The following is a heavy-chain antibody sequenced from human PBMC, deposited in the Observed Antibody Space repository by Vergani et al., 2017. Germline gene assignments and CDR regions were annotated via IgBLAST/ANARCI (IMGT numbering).Heavy chain of an antibody. J-gene: IGHJ6*02. V-gene: IGHV3-15*07. CDR1: GFSFRNAW. D-gene: IGHD1-14*01. Sequence: EVQLVESGGGIVKPGGSLRLSCVASGFSFRNAWLNWVRRTPGKGLEGFGRIKSTFDRVTTDYAAAVKGSFTISRDDSKNTLCLQMNGLKTEDIGVYYCTTDPRYSGDGSCYWLRNHHYYCMDVWGQGTTVTVSS. CDR3: TTDPRYSGDGSCYWLRNHHYYCMDV. CDR2: IKSTFDRVTT.